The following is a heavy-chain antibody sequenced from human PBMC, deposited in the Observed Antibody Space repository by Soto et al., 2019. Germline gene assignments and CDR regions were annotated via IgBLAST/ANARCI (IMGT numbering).Heavy chain of an antibody. Sequence: PGGSLRPCCAASGFTFSSYAMHWVRQAPGKGLEWVAVISYDGSNKYYADSVKGRFTISRDNSKNTLYLQMNSLRAEDTAVYYCARGKHRLIWFGEPLDYWGQGTLAPVSS. J-gene: IGHJ4*02. CDR3: ARGKHRLIWFGEPLDY. D-gene: IGHD3-10*01. CDR2: ISYDGSNK. CDR1: GFTFSSYA. V-gene: IGHV3-30-3*01.